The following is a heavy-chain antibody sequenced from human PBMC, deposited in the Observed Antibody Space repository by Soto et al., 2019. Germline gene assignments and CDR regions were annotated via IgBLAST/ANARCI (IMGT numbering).Heavy chain of an antibody. V-gene: IGHV4-61*01. J-gene: IGHJ5*02. CDR3: AGDWGPYWFDP. Sequence: SETLSLTCTVSGTSLNSGTNYWNWVRQPPGKALEWIGYIYGSGNTKYNPSLKSRVTISQDTSKNQVSLKMNSVTDTDTAMYYCAGDWGPYWFDPCGKGIRGTVSS. CDR1: GTSLNSGTNY. CDR2: IYGSGNT. D-gene: IGHD7-27*01.